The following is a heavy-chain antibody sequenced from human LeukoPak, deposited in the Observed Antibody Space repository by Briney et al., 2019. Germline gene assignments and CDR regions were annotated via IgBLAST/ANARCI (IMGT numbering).Heavy chain of an antibody. J-gene: IGHJ4*02. V-gene: IGHV4-39*01. CDR1: GGPINTNNYY. CDR2: IYYSGSI. D-gene: IGHD4-11*01. Sequence: SETLSLTCTVSGGPINTNNYYWGWIRQPPGKGLEWIGSIYYSGSIYSNPSLKSRVTLSGDTSKNQFSLKLASMTAADTAVYYCARQHIGLRLTTPTYFDSWGQGTLVTVSS. CDR3: ARQHIGLRLTTPTYFDS.